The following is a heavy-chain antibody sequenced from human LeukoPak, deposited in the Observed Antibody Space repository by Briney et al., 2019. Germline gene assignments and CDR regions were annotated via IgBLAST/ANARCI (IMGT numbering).Heavy chain of an antibody. CDR3: VRAAPRDCSSTSCSLFDN. J-gene: IGHJ4*02. D-gene: IGHD2-2*01. Sequence: GGSLRLSCAGSGFTFNNYAMSWVRQTPRKGLEWVSTISISGDGTYYADPVKGRFTMSRDKSKNTVYLQMSSLRAEVTAVYYCVRAAPRDCSSTSCSLFDNWGQGILVTVSS. CDR1: GFTFNNYA. CDR2: ISISGDGT. V-gene: IGHV3-23*01.